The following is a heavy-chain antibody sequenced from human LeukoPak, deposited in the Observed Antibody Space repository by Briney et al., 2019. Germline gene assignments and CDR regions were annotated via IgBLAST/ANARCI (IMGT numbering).Heavy chain of an antibody. CDR3: AADRGAVAGNDI. V-gene: IGHV1-58*01. D-gene: IGHD6-19*01. CDR2: IVVGSGNT. Sequence: TSVKVSSKASGFTLTSSDVQWVRQARGQRLEWIGWIVVGSGNTNYAQKFQERVTITRDMSTSTAYMELSSLRSEDTAVYYCAADRGAVAGNDIWGQGTMVTVSS. CDR1: GFTLTSSD. J-gene: IGHJ3*02.